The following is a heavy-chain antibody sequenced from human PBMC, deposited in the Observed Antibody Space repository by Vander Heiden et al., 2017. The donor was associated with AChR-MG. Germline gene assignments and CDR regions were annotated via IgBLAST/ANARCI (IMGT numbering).Heavy chain of an antibody. CDR1: GFTFDEYA. V-gene: IGHV3-9*01. J-gene: IGHJ5*02. D-gene: IGHD4-4*01. CDR2: VSWNSDSI. Sequence: EVQLVESGGGLVQPGGSLSLSCAASGFTFDEYAMHWVRQAPGKGLEWVSGVSWNSDSIDYADSVKGRFTISRDNAKNSLYLQMNSLRAEDTALYYCARMHSNCFDPWGQGTLVTVSS. CDR3: ARMHSNCFDP.